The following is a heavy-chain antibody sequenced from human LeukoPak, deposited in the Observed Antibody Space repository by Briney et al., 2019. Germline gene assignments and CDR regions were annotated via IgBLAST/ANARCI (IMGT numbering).Heavy chain of an antibody. J-gene: IGHJ4*02. V-gene: IGHV1-2*02. CDR3: VSADPVDY. CDR1: GDIFTDSF. Sequence: GASVKVSCKTSGDIFTDSFIHWVRQAPGQGLEWLGWINCNTGGTKFAQKFQGRVTMTRDTSISTVYMELSSLRSDDTAVYYCVSADPVDYWGRGTQVTVSS. CDR2: INCNTGGT.